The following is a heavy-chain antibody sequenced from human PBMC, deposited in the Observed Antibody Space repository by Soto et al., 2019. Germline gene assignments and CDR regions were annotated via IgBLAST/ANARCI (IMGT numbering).Heavy chain of an antibody. Sequence: SETLSLTCTVSGGSISGGGYYWSWIRQHPGKGLEWIGYIYYSGSTYYNPSLKSRVTISVDTSKNQFSLKLSSVTAADTAVYYCARSPEATVTAFDYWGQGTLVTVSS. D-gene: IGHD4-17*01. CDR3: ARSPEATVTAFDY. J-gene: IGHJ4*02. V-gene: IGHV4-31*03. CDR1: GGSISGGGYY. CDR2: IYYSGST.